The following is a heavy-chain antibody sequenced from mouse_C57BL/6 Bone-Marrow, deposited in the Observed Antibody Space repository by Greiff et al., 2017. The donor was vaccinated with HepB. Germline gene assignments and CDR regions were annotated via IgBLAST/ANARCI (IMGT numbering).Heavy chain of an antibody. CDR3: TSYYGSSYDYFDY. D-gene: IGHD1-1*01. CDR2: IDPENGDT. CDR1: GFNIKDDY. J-gene: IGHJ2*01. Sequence: EVQLQQSGAELVRPGASVKLSCTASGFNIKDDYMHWVKQRPEQGLEWIGWIDPENGDTEYASKFQGKATITADTSSNTAYLQLSSLTSEDTAVYDCTSYYGSSYDYFDYWGQGTTLTVSS. V-gene: IGHV14-4*01.